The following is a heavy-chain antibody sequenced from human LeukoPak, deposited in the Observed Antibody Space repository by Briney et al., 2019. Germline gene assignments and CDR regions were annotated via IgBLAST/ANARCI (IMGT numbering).Heavy chain of an antibody. J-gene: IGHJ6*03. D-gene: IGHD3-3*01. CDR2: IYHSGST. Sequence: PSETLSLTCTVSGGSISSSSYYWGWIRQPPGKGLEWIGSIYHSGSTYYNPSLKSRVTISVDTSKNQFSLKLSSVTAADTAVYYCARRSFSYPHYYYYMDVWGKGTTVTVSS. V-gene: IGHV4-39*07. CDR3: ARRSFSYPHYYYYMDV. CDR1: GGSISSSSYY.